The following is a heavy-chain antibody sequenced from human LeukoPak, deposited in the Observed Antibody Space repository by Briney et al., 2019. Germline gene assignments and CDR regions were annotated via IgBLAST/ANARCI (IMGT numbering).Heavy chain of an antibody. D-gene: IGHD5-18*01. CDR3: ARMAAMVTLDY. V-gene: IGHV4-59*08. CDR1: GGSISSYY. Sequence: PSETLSLTCTVSGGSISSYYWSWIRQPPGKGLEWIGYIYYSGSTNYNPSLKNRVTISVDTSKNQFSLKLSSVTAADTAVYYCARMAAMVTLDYWGQGTLVTVSS. J-gene: IGHJ4*02. CDR2: IYYSGST.